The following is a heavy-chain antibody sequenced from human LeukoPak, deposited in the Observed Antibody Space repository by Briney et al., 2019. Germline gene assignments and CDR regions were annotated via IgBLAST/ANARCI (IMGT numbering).Heavy chain of an antibody. CDR3: AREGGYCSGGSCYSDAFDI. J-gene: IGHJ3*02. CDR1: GFTFSSYS. CDR2: ISSSSSYI. Sequence: MPGGSLRLSCAASGFTFSSYSMNWVRQAPGKGLEWVSSISSSSSYIYYADSVKGRFTISRDNAKNSLYLQMNSLRAEDTAVYYCAREGGYCSGGSCYSDAFDIWGQGTMVTVSS. D-gene: IGHD2-15*01. V-gene: IGHV3-21*01.